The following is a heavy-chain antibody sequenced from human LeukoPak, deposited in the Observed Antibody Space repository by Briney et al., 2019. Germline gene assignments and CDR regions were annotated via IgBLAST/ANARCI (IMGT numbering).Heavy chain of an antibody. CDR2: IYDSGST. Sequence: SETLSLTCTVSGGSISSYYWSWIRQPPGKGLEWIGYIYDSGSTNYNPSLKSRVTISVDTSKNQFSLKLSSVTAADTAVYYCASVKPQLYSKYAFDIWGQGTMVTVSS. D-gene: IGHD4-11*01. CDR3: ASVKPQLYSKYAFDI. V-gene: IGHV4-59*01. J-gene: IGHJ3*02. CDR1: GGSISSYY.